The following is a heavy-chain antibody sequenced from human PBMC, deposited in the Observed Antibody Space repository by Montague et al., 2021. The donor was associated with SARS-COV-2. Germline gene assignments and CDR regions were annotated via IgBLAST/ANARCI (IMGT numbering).Heavy chain of an antibody. CDR2: ISISGST. J-gene: IGHJ4*02. CDR1: GGSISSGSWD. CDR3: ARDIAVAGLFDY. D-gene: IGHD6-19*01. Sequence: TLSLTCTVSGGSISSGSWDWSWIRQPAGKGLEWIGRISISGSTNYXPSLKSRVTISVDTSKNQFSLKLSSVTAADTALYYCARDIAVAGLFDYWGQGTLVTVSS. V-gene: IGHV4-61*02.